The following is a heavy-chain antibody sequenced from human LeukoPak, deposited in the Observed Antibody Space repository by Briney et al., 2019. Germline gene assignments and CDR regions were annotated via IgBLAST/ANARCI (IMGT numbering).Heavy chain of an antibody. CDR2: INHSGST. CDR1: GGSFSGYY. D-gene: IGHD6-19*01. CDR3: ARAGAGFRGSGWYSGDAFDI. V-gene: IGHV4-34*01. Sequence: SETLSLTCAVYGGSFSGYYWSWIRQPPGKGLEWIGEINHSGSTNYNPSLKSRVTISVDTSKNQFSLKLSSVTAADTAVYYCARAGAGFRGSGWYSGDAFDIWGQGTMVTVSS. J-gene: IGHJ3*02.